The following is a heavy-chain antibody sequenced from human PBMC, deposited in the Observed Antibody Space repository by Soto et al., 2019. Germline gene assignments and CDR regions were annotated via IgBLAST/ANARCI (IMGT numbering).Heavy chain of an antibody. J-gene: IGHJ3*02. D-gene: IGHD3-9*01. Sequence: GGSLRLSCAASGFTFSSYGMHWVRQAPGKGLEWVAVISYDGSNKYYADSVKGRFTISRDNSKNTLYLQMSSLRAEDTAVYYCARSSGYYDILTGPWGAFDIWGQGTMVTVS. CDR2: ISYDGSNK. V-gene: IGHV3-30*03. CDR3: ARSSGYYDILTGPWGAFDI. CDR1: GFTFSSYG.